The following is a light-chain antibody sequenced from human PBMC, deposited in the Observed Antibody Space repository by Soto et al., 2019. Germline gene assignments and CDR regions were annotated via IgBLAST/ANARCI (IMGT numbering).Light chain of an antibody. V-gene: IGLV2-14*03. CDR3: NSYTSSSTLVI. J-gene: IGLJ2*01. Sequence: QSALTQPASVSGSPGQSITISCTGTTSDVGDYNYISWYQHHPGKAPKLMIYDVRNRPSGVSDRFSGSKSGNTASLTISGLQAEDEADYYCNSYTSSSTLVIFGGGTKLTVL. CDR1: TSDVGDYNY. CDR2: DVR.